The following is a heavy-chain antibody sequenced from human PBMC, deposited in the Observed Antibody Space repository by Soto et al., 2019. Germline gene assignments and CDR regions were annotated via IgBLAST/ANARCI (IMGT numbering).Heavy chain of an antibody. D-gene: IGHD2-21*02. V-gene: IGHV1-3*01. CDR3: ARAWVVVTAPDY. J-gene: IGHJ4*02. Sequence: ASVKVSCKASGYTFTSYAMHWVSQATGQRPEWMGWINAGNGNTKYSQKFQGRVTITRDTSASTAYMELSSLRSEDTAVYYCARAWVVVTAPDYWGQGTLVTVSS. CDR2: INAGNGNT. CDR1: GYTFTSYA.